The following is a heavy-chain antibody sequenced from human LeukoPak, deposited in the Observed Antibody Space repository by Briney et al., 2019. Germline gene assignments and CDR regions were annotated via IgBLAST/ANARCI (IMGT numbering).Heavy chain of an antibody. CDR2: ISSSSRHT. Sequence: GGSLRLSCAASGFTFSYYTMNWVRQAPGKGLQWVSSISSSSRHTYYAESVKGRFNISRDNANNSLYLQMNSLRADDTAVYYCERATTALTVWGQGTLVTVSS. D-gene: IGHD2-21*02. V-gene: IGHV3-21*01. CDR3: ERATTALTV. CDR1: GFTFSYYT. J-gene: IGHJ4*02.